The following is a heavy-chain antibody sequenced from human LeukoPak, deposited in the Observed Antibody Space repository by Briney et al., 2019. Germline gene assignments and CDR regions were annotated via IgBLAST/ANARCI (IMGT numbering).Heavy chain of an antibody. J-gene: IGHJ4*02. D-gene: IGHD3-10*01. V-gene: IGHV1-18*01. CDR1: GYTFTNYG. CDR2: ISAYNGNT. CDR3: ARDTGPYYYGSGSYYYGFDY. Sequence: ASVKVSCKASGYTFTNYGISWVRQAPGQGLEWMGWISAYNGNTNYAQKLQGRVTMTTDTSTSTAYMELRSLRSDDTAVYYCARDTGPYYYGSGSYYYGFDYWGQGTLVTVSS.